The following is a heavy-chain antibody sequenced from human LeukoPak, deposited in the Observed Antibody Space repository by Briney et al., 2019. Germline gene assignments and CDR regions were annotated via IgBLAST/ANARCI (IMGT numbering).Heavy chain of an antibody. J-gene: IGHJ4*02. CDR1: GFTVRNNY. D-gene: IGHD3-16*01. Sequence: GGSLRLSCAASGFTVRNNYVSWVRQAPGKGLVWVSFIYSGGSTHYADSVKGRFTISRDNSKNTVYLQMNSLRAEDTAVYYCARDYDYIWGSYFGYWGQGTLVTVSS. V-gene: IGHV3-53*01. CDR2: IYSGGST. CDR3: ARDYDYIWGSYFGY.